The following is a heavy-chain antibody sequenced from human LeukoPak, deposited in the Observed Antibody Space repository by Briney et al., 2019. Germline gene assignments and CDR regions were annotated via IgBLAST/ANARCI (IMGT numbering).Heavy chain of an antibody. V-gene: IGHV3-53*01. Sequence: TGGSLRLSCVASGFAVCRNYMSWVRQAPGKGLECVSLIYSGGAIRYADSVKGRFTISRDSSKNTLFLQMNDLTVEDTARYYCARRPGNWGQGILVTVSS. CDR3: ARRPGN. J-gene: IGHJ4*02. CDR1: GFAVCRNY. D-gene: IGHD1-14*01. CDR2: IYSGGAI.